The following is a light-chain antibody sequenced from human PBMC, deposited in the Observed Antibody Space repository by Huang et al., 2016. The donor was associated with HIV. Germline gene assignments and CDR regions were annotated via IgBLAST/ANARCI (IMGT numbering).Light chain of an antibody. Sequence: EIVLTQSPATLSFFPGQRVSLSCRASQNINTHLAWYQQRPGQPPRLLLYDASSRVPGFAARFSGSGSGTDFTLTISSLESEDFATYYCQQRVNGLTFGGGTKV. CDR1: QNINTH. CDR3: QQRVNGLT. CDR2: DAS. J-gene: IGKJ4*01. V-gene: IGKV3-11*01.